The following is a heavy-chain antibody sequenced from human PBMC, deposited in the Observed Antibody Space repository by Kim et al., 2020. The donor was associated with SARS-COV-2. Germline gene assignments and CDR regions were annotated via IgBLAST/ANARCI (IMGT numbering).Heavy chain of an antibody. D-gene: IGHD6-19*01. J-gene: IGHJ4*02. CDR1: GFTFSNYG. V-gene: IGHV3-30*18. CDR2: ILYDGSNK. Sequence: GGSLRLSCAASGFTFSNYGMHWVRQAPVKGLEWVAVILYDGSNKYYADSVKGRFTISRDNSKNTLYLQMNSLRAEDTAVYYCAKDGADSSGWYYFDYWGQGTLVTVSS. CDR3: AKDGADSSGWYYFDY.